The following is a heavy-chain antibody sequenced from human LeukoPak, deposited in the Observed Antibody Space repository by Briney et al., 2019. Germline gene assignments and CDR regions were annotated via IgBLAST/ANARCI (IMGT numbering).Heavy chain of an antibody. D-gene: IGHD3-10*01. CDR1: GFTFSSYA. J-gene: IGHJ5*02. Sequence: GGSLRLSCAASGFTFSSYAMSWVRQAPWKGLEWVSAISGSGGSTYYADSVKGRFTISRDNSKNTLYLQMNSLRAEDTAVYYCAKITMVRGVKGDWFDPWGQGTLVTVSS. CDR3: AKITMVRGVKGDWFDP. V-gene: IGHV3-23*01. CDR2: ISGSGGST.